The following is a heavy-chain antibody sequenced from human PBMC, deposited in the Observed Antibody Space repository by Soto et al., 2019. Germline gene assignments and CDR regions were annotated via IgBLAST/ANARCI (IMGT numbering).Heavy chain of an antibody. J-gene: IGHJ6*02. CDR1: GGTFSSYA. CDR2: IIPIFGTA. Sequence: GASVKVSCKASGGTFSSYAISWVLQAPGQGLEWMGGIIPIFGTANYAQKFQGRVTITADESTSTAYMELSSLRSEDTAVYYCARCIAARPGYYYYGMDVWGQGTTVTVSS. V-gene: IGHV1-69*13. D-gene: IGHD6-6*01. CDR3: ARCIAARPGYYYYGMDV.